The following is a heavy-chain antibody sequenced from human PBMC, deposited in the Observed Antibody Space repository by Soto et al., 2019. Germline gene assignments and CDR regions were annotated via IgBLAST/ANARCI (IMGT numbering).Heavy chain of an antibody. Sequence: SETLSLTCTVSGGSISSYYWSWIRQPPGKGLEWIGYIYYSGSTNYNPSLKSRVTISVDTSKNQFSLKLSSVTAADTAVYYCARFATMFRGVIPNWFDPSGQGTLVTVSS. D-gene: IGHD3-10*01. V-gene: IGHV4-59*01. CDR1: GGSISSYY. CDR3: ARFATMFRGVIPNWFDP. J-gene: IGHJ5*02. CDR2: IYYSGST.